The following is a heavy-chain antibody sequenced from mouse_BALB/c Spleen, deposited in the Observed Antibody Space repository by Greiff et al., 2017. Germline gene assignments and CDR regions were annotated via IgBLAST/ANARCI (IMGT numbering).Heavy chain of an antibody. D-gene: IGHD2-10*02. CDR1: GYTFTSYW. CDR2: INPSTGYT. CDR3: AREGYGNWFAY. J-gene: IGHJ3*01. Sequence: QVQLKQSGAELAKPGASVKMSCKASGYTFTSYWMHWVKQRPGQGLEWIGYINPSTGYTEYNQKFKDKATLTADKSSSTAYMQLSSLTSEDSAVYYCAREGYGNWFAYWGQGTLVTVSA. V-gene: IGHV1-7*01.